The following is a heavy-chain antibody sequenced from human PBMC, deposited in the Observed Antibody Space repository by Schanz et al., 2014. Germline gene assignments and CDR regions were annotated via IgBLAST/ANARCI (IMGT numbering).Heavy chain of an antibody. J-gene: IGHJ4*02. V-gene: IGHV3-11*05. CDR1: GFTFSDAW. D-gene: IGHD6-13*01. CDR2: ISSSGSYT. Sequence: QVQLVESGGGLVKPGGSLRLSCAASGFTFSDAWMTWVRQAPGKGLEWVSYISSSGSYTNYADSVKGRFTTSRDNGKKSMYLQMNSLRAEDTAVYYCARLDSSSWYPRYWGQGTLVTVSS. CDR3: ARLDSSSWYPRY.